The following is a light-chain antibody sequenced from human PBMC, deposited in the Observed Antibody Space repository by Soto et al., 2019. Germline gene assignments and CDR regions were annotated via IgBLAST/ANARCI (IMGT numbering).Light chain of an antibody. CDR1: QNINIS. J-gene: IGKJ4*01. CDR2: AAS. CDR3: QQSYSYPLT. Sequence: DIQMTQSPSSLSASVGDRVTITCRASQNINISLHWYQQKPGKAPNLLVYAASSLQCGVPSRFSGGGSGTYFTLTFRSLQPEDFATYFCQQSYSYPLTFGGGTKVEIK. V-gene: IGKV1-39*01.